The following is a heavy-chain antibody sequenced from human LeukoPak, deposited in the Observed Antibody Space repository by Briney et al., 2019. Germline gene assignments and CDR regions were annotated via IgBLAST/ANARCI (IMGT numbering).Heavy chain of an antibody. CDR3: ASNYGDYVLDY. CDR2: IYYSGST. J-gene: IGHJ4*02. V-gene: IGHV4-30-4*08. D-gene: IGHD4-17*01. Sequence: SETLSLTCTVSGGSIRSSYYYWGWIRQPPGKGLEWIGYIYYSGSTYYNPSLKSRVTISVDTSKNQFSLKLSSVTAADTAVYYCASNYGDYVLDYWGQGTLVTVSS. CDR1: GGSIRSSYYY.